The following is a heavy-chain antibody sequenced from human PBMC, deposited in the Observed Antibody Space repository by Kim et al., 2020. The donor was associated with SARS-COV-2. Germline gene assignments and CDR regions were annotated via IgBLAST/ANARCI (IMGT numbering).Heavy chain of an antibody. J-gene: IGHJ6*02. CDR3: ARWGSGWYGDYYYYYGMDV. D-gene: IGHD6-19*01. Sequence: SETLSLTCAVYGGSFSGYYWSWIRQPPGKGLEWIGEINHSGSTNYNPSLKSRVTISVDTSKNQFSLKLSSVTAADTAVYYCARWGSGWYGDYYYYYGMDVWGQGTTVTVSS. V-gene: IGHV4-34*01. CDR1: GGSFSGYY. CDR2: INHSGST.